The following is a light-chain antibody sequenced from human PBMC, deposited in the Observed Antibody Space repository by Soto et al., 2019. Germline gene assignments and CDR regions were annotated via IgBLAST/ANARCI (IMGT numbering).Light chain of an antibody. Sequence: ERVMTQSPATLSVSPGERATLSCRASQSVSTNLAWYQQKPGQAPRLLIYAASTRATGVPARFSGSGSGTEFTVTISSLQYEDFAVYYCQQYNSWPPIFTFGPGTKVDIK. J-gene: IGKJ3*01. V-gene: IGKV3-15*01. CDR1: QSVSTN. CDR2: AAS. CDR3: QQYNSWPPIFT.